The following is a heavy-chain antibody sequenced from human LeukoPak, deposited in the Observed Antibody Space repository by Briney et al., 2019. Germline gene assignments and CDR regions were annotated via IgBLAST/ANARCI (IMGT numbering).Heavy chain of an antibody. J-gene: IGHJ5*02. V-gene: IGHV3-9*01. Sequence: GGSLRLSCAASGFTFDDYAMHWVRQAPGKGLEWVSGISWNSGSIGYADSVKGRFTISRDNAKNSLYLQMNSLRAEDTALYYCAKGGNYAKNLFEPWGQGTLVTVSS. CDR2: ISWNSGSI. CDR3: AKGGNYAKNLFEP. D-gene: IGHD4-11*01. CDR1: GFTFDDYA.